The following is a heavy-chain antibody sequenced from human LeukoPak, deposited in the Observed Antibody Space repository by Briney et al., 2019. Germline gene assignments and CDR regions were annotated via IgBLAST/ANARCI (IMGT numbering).Heavy chain of an antibody. D-gene: IGHD4-23*01. Sequence: KPSKTLSLTCTVSGGSISSSSYYWGWIRQPPGKGLEWIGSIYYSGSTYYNPSLKSRVTISVDTSKNQFSLKLSSVTAADTAVYYCARGSDYGGKGGYFDYWGQGTLVTVSS. CDR3: ARGSDYGGKGGYFDY. J-gene: IGHJ4*02. CDR2: IYYSGST. CDR1: GGSISSSSYY. V-gene: IGHV4-39*07.